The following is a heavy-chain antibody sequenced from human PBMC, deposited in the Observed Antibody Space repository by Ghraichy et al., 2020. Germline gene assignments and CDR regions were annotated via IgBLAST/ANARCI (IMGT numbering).Heavy chain of an antibody. CDR1: GGSFSGYY. Sequence: SETLSLTCAVYGGSFSGYYWSWIRQPPGKGLEWIGEINHSGSTNYNPSLKSRVTVSVDTSMNQFSLKLSSVTAAATAVYYCAGGPHNYGMDVWGQGTTVTVSS. CDR2: INHSGST. CDR3: AGGPHNYGMDV. V-gene: IGHV4-34*01. J-gene: IGHJ6*02.